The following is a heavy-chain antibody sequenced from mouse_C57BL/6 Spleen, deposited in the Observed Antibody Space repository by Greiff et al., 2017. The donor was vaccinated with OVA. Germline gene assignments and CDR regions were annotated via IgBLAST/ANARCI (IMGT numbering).Heavy chain of an antibody. CDR3: ARRLITTVDYYAMDY. D-gene: IGHD1-1*01. CDR1: GFTFSSYT. Sequence: EVQVVESGGGLVKPGGSLKLSCAASGFTFSSYTMSWVRQTPEKRLEWVATISGGGGNTYYPDSVKGRFTISRDNAKNTLYLQMSSLRSEDTALYYCARRLITTVDYYAMDYWGQGTSVTVSS. CDR2: ISGGGGNT. J-gene: IGHJ4*01. V-gene: IGHV5-9*01.